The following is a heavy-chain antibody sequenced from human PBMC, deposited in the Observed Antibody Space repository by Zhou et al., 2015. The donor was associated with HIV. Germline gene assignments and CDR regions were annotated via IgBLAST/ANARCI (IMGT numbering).Heavy chain of an antibody. CDR1: GFTFSTFG. CDR2: MWNDGSNQ. V-gene: IGHV3-33*01. J-gene: IGHJ3*01. Sequence: QVQLVESGGGVVQPGGSLRLSCAASGFTFSTFGMLWARQAPGKGLEWVALMWNDGSNQFYGDAVKGRFTISRDNSDNTLHLQMNSLRDEDTAIYYCARDLRVFDVWGQGAMVTVSS. CDR3: ARDLRVFDV.